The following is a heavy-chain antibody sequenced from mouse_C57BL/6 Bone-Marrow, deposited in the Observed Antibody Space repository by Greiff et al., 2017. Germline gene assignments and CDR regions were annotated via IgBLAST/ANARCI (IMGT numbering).Heavy chain of an antibody. CDR1: GYSITSGYY. D-gene: IGHD2-3*01. V-gene: IGHV3-6*01. CDR3: ARGWLLRYFDY. Sequence: EESGPGLVKPSQSLSLTCSVTGYSITSGYYWNWIRQFPGNKLEWMGYISYDGSNNYNPSLKNRISITRDTSKNQFFLKLNSVTTEDTATYYCARGWLLRYFDYWGQGTTLTVSS. J-gene: IGHJ2*01. CDR2: ISYDGSN.